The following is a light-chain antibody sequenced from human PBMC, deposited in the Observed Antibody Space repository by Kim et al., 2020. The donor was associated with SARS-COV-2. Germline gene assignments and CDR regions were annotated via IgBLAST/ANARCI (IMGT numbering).Light chain of an antibody. J-gene: IGLJ2*01. Sequence: SYELTQPPSVSVAPGKTARITCGGNKIGRKSVHWYQQKPGQAPVVVIYYDSDRPSGIPERFSGSNSGNTATLTLSRVEAGDEADYYCHVWDTSSDHVVFGGGTQLTVL. CDR3: HVWDTSSDHVV. CDR1: KIGRKS. V-gene: IGLV3-21*04. CDR2: YDS.